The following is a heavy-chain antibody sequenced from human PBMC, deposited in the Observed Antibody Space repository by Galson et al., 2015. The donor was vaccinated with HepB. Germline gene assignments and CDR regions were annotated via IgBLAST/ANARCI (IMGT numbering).Heavy chain of an antibody. Sequence: SVRVSCAASGFTFDDFAMHWVRQAPGKGLEWVSGFSWDGGRIGYADSVKGRFTITRDNAKNSLYLQMNSLRAEDTALYYCATGGGYYDHSVMDVWGQGTAVTVSS. CDR1: GFTFDDFA. CDR2: FSWDGGRI. D-gene: IGHD3-22*01. V-gene: IGHV3-9*01. J-gene: IGHJ6*02. CDR3: ATGGGYYDHSVMDV.